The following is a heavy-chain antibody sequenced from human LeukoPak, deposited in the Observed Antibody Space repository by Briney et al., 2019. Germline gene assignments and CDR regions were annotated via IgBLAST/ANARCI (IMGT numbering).Heavy chain of an antibody. Sequence: GASVKVSCKASGYIFTSHYMYWVRQPPGQGLDWMGIINPSGGSTIYAQKFQGRVTMTRDTSTSTVYMELSSLRSEDTAVYYCARESDTVCDYWGQGTLVTVSS. CDR3: ARESDTVCDY. CDR2: INPSGGST. CDR1: GYIFTSHY. J-gene: IGHJ4*02. V-gene: IGHV1-46*01. D-gene: IGHD4-11*01.